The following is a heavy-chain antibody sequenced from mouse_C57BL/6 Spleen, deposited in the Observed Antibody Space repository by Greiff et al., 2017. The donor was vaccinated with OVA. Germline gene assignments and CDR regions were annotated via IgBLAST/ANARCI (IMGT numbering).Heavy chain of an antibody. CDR2: IDPSDSYT. CDR3: ARGYYGSSYGWYFDV. CDR1: GYTFTSYW. D-gene: IGHD1-1*01. J-gene: IGHJ1*03. Sequence: QVQLQQPGAELVKPGASVKLSCKASGYTFTSYWMQWVKPRPGQGLEWIGEIDPSDSYTNYNQKFKGKATLTVDTSSSTAYMQLSSLTSEDSAVYYCARGYYGSSYGWYFDVWGTGTTVTVSS. V-gene: IGHV1-50*01.